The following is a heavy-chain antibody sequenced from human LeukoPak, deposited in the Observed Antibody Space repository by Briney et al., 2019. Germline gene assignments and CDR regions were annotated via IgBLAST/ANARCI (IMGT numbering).Heavy chain of an antibody. Sequence: SETLSLTCTVSGGSISSFYWSWIRQSPGKGLEWIGYIYYTGSTNYNPSLKSRVTISVDTSKNQFSLKLSSVTAADTAVYYCARLTVVLWTYSSAPSWGQGTMVTVSS. J-gene: IGHJ3*01. CDR1: GGSISSFY. D-gene: IGHD6-25*01. CDR3: ARLTVVLWTYSSAPS. V-gene: IGHV4-59*08. CDR2: IYYTGST.